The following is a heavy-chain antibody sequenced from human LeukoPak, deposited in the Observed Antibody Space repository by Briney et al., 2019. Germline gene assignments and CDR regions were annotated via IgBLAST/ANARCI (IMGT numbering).Heavy chain of an antibody. CDR2: MYYRGNT. J-gene: IGHJ5*02. Sequence: PSETLSLTCTVSGGSISSYYWSWIRQPPGKGLEWIGYMYYRGNTNYDPSLKSRVTISIDTPNNQFSLKLSSVTAADTAVYYCARDHARREMATTDWFDPWGQGTLVTVSS. CDR1: GGSISSYY. CDR3: ARDHARREMATTDWFDP. D-gene: IGHD5-24*01. V-gene: IGHV4-59*12.